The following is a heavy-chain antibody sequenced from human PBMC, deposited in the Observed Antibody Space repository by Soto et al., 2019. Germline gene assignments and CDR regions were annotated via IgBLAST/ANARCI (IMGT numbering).Heavy chain of an antibody. J-gene: IGHJ6*02. CDR2: IIPIFGTA. CDR1: GGTFSSYA. Sequence: QVQLVQSGAAVKKPGSSVKVSCKASGGTFSSYAITWVRQAPGQGLEWMGGIIPIFGTANYAQKFQGRVTITADESTSTAYMELSSLRSEDTAVYYRATEGDGSGSYYYGMDVWGQGTTVTVSS. CDR3: ATEGDGSGSYYYGMDV. V-gene: IGHV1-69*12. D-gene: IGHD3-22*01.